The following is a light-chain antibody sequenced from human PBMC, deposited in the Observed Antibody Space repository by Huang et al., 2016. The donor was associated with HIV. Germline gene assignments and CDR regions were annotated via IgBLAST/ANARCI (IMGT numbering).Light chain of an antibody. V-gene: IGKV3-20*01. Sequence: EIVLTQSPGTLSLSPGEGATLSCRASQSVSSTYLAWYQQKPGQAPRRLIYGASTRATGIPDRFSGSGSGTDFTLTISRLEPEDFAVFYCQQYGSSITFGQGTRLEIK. CDR3: QQYGSSIT. CDR2: GAS. J-gene: IGKJ5*01. CDR1: QSVSSTY.